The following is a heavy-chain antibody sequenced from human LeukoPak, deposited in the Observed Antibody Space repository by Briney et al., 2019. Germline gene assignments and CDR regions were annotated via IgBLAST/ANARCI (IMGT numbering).Heavy chain of an antibody. V-gene: IGHV3-21*01. CDR1: GFSFSSYT. J-gene: IGHJ4*02. CDR2: ISSSSSYI. D-gene: IGHD2-21*02. CDR3: ARDGRCGGDCYAS. Sequence: PGGSLRLSRAAPGFSFSSYTMNWVRQAPGKGLEWVSIISSSSSYIYYADSVKGRFTISRDNAKNALYLQMNGLRVEDTAVYYCARDGRCGGDCYASWGQGTLVTVSS.